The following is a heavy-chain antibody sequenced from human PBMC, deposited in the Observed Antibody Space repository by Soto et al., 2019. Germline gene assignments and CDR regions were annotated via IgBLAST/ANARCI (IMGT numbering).Heavy chain of an antibody. D-gene: IGHD3-22*01. CDR3: ARGYYYDSSGLRAEYFQH. CDR1: GGTFSSYA. J-gene: IGHJ1*01. V-gene: IGHV1-69*01. CDR2: IIPIFGTA. Sequence: QVQLVQSGAEVKKPGSSVKVSCKASGGTFSSYAISWVRQAPGQGLEWLGGIIPIFGTANYAQKFQGRVTITADESTSTAYMELSSLRSEDTDVYYCARGYYYDSSGLRAEYFQHWGQGTLVTVSS.